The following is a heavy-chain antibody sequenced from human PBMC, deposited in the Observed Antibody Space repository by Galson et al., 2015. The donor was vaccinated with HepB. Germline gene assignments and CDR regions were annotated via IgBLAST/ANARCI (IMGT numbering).Heavy chain of an antibody. J-gene: IGHJ4*02. V-gene: IGHV3-74*01. D-gene: IGHD6-19*01. CDR3: ARARIAVAGFDY. CDR1: GFTFSTYW. Sequence: SLRLSCAASGFTFSTYWMHWVRQAPGKGLVWVSRINSDGSSTTYADSVKGRFTISRDNAKNTLYLQMNSLRAEDTAVYNCARARIAVAGFDYWGQGTLVTVSS. CDR2: INSDGSST.